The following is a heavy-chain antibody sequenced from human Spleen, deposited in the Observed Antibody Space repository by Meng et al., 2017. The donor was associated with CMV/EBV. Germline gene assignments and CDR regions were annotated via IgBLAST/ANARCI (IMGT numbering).Heavy chain of an antibody. V-gene: IGHV3-11*01. Sequence: GGTLRLSCAAYGFTFSDYYMSWIRQAPGKGLEWVSYISSSGSTIDYADSVKGRFTISRDNAKNSLYLQMTSPRAEDTAVYYCARRECSTSCYNYGMDVWVQGTTVTVSS. D-gene: IGHD2-2*02. CDR3: ARRECSTSCYNYGMDV. CDR1: GFTFSDYY. CDR2: ISSSGSTI. J-gene: IGHJ6*02.